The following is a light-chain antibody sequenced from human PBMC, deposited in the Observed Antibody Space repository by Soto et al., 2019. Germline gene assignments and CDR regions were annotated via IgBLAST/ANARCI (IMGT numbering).Light chain of an antibody. CDR3: SSYPAITTTRV. CDR2: DVS. J-gene: IGLJ2*01. V-gene: IGLV2-14*03. CDR1: SSDVGGYNY. Sequence: QSALTQPASVSGSPGQSITISCTGTSSDVGGYNYVSWYQQHPGKAPQLMIYDVSSRPSGVSHRFSGSKSGNTASLTTSGPPAEDEAYYLCSSYPAITTTRVFGGGTKLTVL.